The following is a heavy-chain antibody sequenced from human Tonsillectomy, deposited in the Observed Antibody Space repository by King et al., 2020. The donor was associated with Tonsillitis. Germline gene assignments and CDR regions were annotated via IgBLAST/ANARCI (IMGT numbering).Heavy chain of an antibody. V-gene: IGHV2-70*11. CDR2: IDWDDDK. Sequence: TLKESGPALVKPTQTLTLTCSFSGFSLSSNGMCVSWIRQHPGKALEWLARIDWDDDKYYSTSLKTRLTISKDTSKNQVVLTMTNMDPVDTATYYCARIGAMVRGVMVNDYWGQGTLVTVSS. CDR1: GFSLSSNGMC. CDR3: ARIGAMVRGVMVNDY. J-gene: IGHJ4*02. D-gene: IGHD3-10*01.